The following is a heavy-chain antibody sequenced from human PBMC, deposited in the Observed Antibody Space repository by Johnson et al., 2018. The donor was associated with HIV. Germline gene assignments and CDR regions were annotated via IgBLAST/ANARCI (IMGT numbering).Heavy chain of an antibody. CDR3: ARDHGWSRGWLFDAFDI. CDR1: GFTFSSYG. CDR2: IWYDGSNK. J-gene: IGHJ3*02. D-gene: IGHD6-19*01. V-gene: IGHV3-33*01. Sequence: QVQLVESGGGVVQPGRSLRLSCEASGFTFSSYGMHWVRQAPGKGLEWVAVIWYDGSNKYYADSVKGRFTISRDNSKNSLYLQMNSLRPEDTAVYYCARDHGWSRGWLFDAFDIWGQGTMVTVSS.